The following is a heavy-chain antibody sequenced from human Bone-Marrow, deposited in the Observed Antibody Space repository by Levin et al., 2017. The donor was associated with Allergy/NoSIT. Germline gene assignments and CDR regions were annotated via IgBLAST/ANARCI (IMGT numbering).Heavy chain of an antibody. V-gene: IGHV4-38-2*01. Sequence: SETLSLTCAVSGYSISSGYYWGWIRQPPGKGLEWIGSIYHSGSTYYNPSLKSRVTISVDTSKNQFSLKLSSVTAADTAVYYCARCYSSSWYRPRGDWFDPWGQGTLVTVSS. CDR3: ARCYSSSWYRPRGDWFDP. D-gene: IGHD6-13*01. CDR2: IYHSGST. CDR1: GYSISSGYY. J-gene: IGHJ5*02.